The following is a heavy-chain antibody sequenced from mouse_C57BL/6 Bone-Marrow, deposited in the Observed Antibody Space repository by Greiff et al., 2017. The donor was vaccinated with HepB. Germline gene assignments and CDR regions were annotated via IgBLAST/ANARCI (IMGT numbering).Heavy chain of an antibody. V-gene: IGHV1-4*01. CDR1: GYTFTSYT. CDR2: INPSSGYT. J-gene: IGHJ2*01. CDR3: ARVLDGGDY. Sequence: QVQLKESGAELARPGASVKMSCKASGYTFTSYTMHWVKQRSGQGLEWIGYINPSSGYTKYNQKFKDKATLTADKSSSTAYMQLSSLTSEDSAVYYCARVLDGGDYWGQGTTLTVSS.